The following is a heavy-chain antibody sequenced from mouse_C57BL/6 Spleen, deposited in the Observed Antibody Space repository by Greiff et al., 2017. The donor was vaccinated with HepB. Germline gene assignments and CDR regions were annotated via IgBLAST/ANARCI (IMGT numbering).Heavy chain of an antibody. CDR1: GYAFTNYL. D-gene: IGHD4-1*01. J-gene: IGHJ4*01. V-gene: IGHV1-54*01. CDR2: INPGSGGT. Sequence: QVQLKESGAELVRPGTSVKVSCKASGYAFTNYLIEWVKQRPGQGLEWIGVINPGSGGTNYNEKFKGKATLTADKSSSPAYMQLSSLTSEDSAVYFCARQTNWDVYAMDYWGQGTSVTVSS. CDR3: ARQTNWDVYAMDY.